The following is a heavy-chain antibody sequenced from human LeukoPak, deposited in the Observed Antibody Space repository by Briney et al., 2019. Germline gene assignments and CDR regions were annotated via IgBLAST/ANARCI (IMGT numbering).Heavy chain of an antibody. CDR3: ARADRGYCSGASCYGFDP. Sequence: SESLSLTCTVSGGSMNNYYWNWIRQSAGKGLEWIGYIYTRVTTNYNPSLKSRLTMSVDTSRNQFSLKLSSVTAADTAVYYCARADRGYCSGASCYGFDPWGQGTLVTVSS. CDR2: IYTRVTT. D-gene: IGHD2-15*01. CDR1: GGSMNNYY. J-gene: IGHJ5*02. V-gene: IGHV4-4*07.